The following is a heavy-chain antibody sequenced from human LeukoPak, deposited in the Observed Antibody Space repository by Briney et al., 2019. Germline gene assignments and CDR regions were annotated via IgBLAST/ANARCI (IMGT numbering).Heavy chain of an antibody. Sequence: GGSLRLSCAASGFTFSSYWMHWVRQAPGKGLVWVSRINSDESSTSYADSVRGRFTISRDNAKNTLYLQMNSLRAEDTAVYYCARDHIAVAIGAFDIWGQGTMVTVSS. CDR2: INSDESST. D-gene: IGHD6-19*01. CDR1: GFTFSSYW. V-gene: IGHV3-74*01. CDR3: ARDHIAVAIGAFDI. J-gene: IGHJ3*02.